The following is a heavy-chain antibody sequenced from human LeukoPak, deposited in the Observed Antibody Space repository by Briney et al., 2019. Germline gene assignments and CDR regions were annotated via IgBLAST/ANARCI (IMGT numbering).Heavy chain of an antibody. D-gene: IGHD4-17*01. CDR1: GGSISSSSYY. V-gene: IGHV4-39*07. Sequence: SETLSLTCTVSGGSISSSSYYWGWIRQPPGKGLEWIGSMYSSGSTYYNPSLKSRVTISVDTSKNQFSLKLSSVTAADTAVYYCARSPQGTATTANWLDPWGQGTLVTVSS. CDR3: ARSPQGTATTANWLDP. J-gene: IGHJ5*02. CDR2: MYSSGST.